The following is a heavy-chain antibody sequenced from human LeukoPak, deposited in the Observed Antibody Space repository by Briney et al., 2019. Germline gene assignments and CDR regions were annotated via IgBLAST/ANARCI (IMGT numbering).Heavy chain of an antibody. D-gene: IGHD1-26*01. V-gene: IGHV4-4*07. CDR3: ARSYLSGTYYDWFDP. Sequence: PSETLSLTCTVSGGPISDYYWNWIRQPAGKGLEWIGRIYASGSTNYNPSLRSRVTISVDKSKNQFSLKLTSATAADTAVYYCARSYLSGTYYDWFDPWGQGTLVTVSS. CDR1: GGPISDYY. J-gene: IGHJ5*02. CDR2: IYASGST.